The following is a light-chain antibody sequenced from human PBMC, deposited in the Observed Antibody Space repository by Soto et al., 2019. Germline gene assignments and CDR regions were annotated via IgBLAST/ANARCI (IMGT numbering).Light chain of an antibody. CDR3: QSNDSSLSGFV. CDR1: GSNIGAGYD. J-gene: IGLJ1*01. V-gene: IGLV1-40*01. Sequence: QAVLTQPPSVSGAPGQRVTISCTGSGSNIGAGYDVHWYQQLPGTAPKLLIYGNFNRPSGVPDRFSGSKSGTSASLAITGLQAEDEGDYYCQSNDSSLSGFVFGTGTKLTVL. CDR2: GNF.